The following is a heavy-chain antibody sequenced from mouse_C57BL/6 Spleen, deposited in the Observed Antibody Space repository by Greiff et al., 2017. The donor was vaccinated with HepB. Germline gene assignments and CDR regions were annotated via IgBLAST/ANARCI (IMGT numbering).Heavy chain of an antibody. J-gene: IGHJ2*01. D-gene: IGHD4-1*02. V-gene: IGHV1-4*01. Sequence: VQLQQSGAELARPGASVKMSCKASGYTFTSYTMHWVKQRPGQGLEWIGYINPSSGYTKDNQKFKDKATLTADKSSSTAYMQLSSLTSEDSAVYYCARSPNWDYFDYWGQGTTLTVSS. CDR2: INPSSGYT. CDR3: ARSPNWDYFDY. CDR1: GYTFTSYT.